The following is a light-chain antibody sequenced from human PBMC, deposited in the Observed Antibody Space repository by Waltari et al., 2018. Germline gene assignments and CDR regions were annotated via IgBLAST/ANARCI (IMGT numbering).Light chain of an antibody. CDR2: GVS. Sequence: QSALTQPASVSGSPGQSITMSCTGTNRDVGNYHYVSWYQHHPGTAPKVIIFGVSKRPSGVSDRFSGSKSGNTASLTISGLQTEDEADYYCCSYAGTSTLIFGGGTKLTVL. V-gene: IGLV2-23*02. CDR1: NRDVGNYHY. J-gene: IGLJ2*01. CDR3: CSYAGTSTLI.